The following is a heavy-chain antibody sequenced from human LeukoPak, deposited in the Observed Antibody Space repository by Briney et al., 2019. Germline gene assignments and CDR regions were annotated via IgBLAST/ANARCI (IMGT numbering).Heavy chain of an antibody. J-gene: IGHJ4*02. CDR1: GYSFTSYW. CDR2: IYPGDSDT. D-gene: IGHD3-16*02. CDR3: ATARGNHYDYVWGSYRYAPHY. Sequence: GESLQISCKGSGYSFTSYWIGWVRQMPGKGLEWMGIIYPGDSDTRYSPSFQGQVTISADKSISTAYLQWSSLKASDTAMYYCATARGNHYDYVWGSYRYAPHYWGQGTLVTVSS. V-gene: IGHV5-51*01.